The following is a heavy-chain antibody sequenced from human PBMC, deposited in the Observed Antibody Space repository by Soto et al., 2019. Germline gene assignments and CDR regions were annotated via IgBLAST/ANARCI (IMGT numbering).Heavy chain of an antibody. J-gene: IGHJ6*02. V-gene: IGHV1-46*01. Sequence: ASLKVSCKASGYTFTSYYLHWVRQAPGQGREWVGRINPSGGSTSYAQKFQGRVTMTRDTSTSTVYRELSSLRSEDTAVYYCAREGPGVDYSNPWFTTPPKIHYYYYGMEVWGQGTTVTVSS. CDR2: INPSGGST. CDR1: GYTFTSYY. CDR3: AREGPGVDYSNPWFTTPPKIHYYYYGMEV. D-gene: IGHD4-4*01.